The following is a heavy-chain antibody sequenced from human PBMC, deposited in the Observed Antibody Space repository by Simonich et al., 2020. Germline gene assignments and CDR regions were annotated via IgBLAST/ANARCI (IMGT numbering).Heavy chain of an antibody. CDR3: ARARLYSSSHAFDI. CDR2: NNHKRGDT. J-gene: IGHJ3*02. D-gene: IGHD6-6*01. CDR1: GYTFTGYY. V-gene: IGHV1-2*02. Sequence: QVQLVQSGAEVKKPGASLKVSCKASGYTFTGYYIHWVRQAPGQGLGWKGWNNHKRGDTNNAQKCQGRVTMTRETSISTAYMELSRLRADDTAVYYCARARLYSSSHAFDIWGQGTMVTVSS.